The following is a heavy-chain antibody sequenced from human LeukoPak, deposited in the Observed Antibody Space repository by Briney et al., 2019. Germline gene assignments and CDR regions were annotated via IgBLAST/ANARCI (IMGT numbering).Heavy chain of an antibody. Sequence: GGSLRLSCAASGFTFSSYAMSWVRQAPGKGLEWVPGISGSGDNTYYADSVKGRFTISRDNSKNTLYVQVNSLGTEDTAAYYCAKGSYYDSSGSFYFDYWGQGTLVTVSS. V-gene: IGHV3-23*01. J-gene: IGHJ4*02. CDR3: AKGSYYDSSGSFYFDY. CDR1: GFTFSSYA. D-gene: IGHD3-22*01. CDR2: ISGSGDNT.